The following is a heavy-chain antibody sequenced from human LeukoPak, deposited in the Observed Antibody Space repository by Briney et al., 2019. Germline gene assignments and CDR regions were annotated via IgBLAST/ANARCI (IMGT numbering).Heavy chain of an antibody. D-gene: IGHD6-13*01. CDR3: FSGYSSSGGGD. V-gene: IGHV3-53*01. Sequence: GGSLRLSCAASGFTVSSSYMSWVRQAPGKGLEWVSVIYSGGSTYYADSVKGRFTISRDNSKNTLYLQMNSLRAEDTAVYYGFSGYSSSGGGDWGQATLVTVSS. CDR2: IYSGGST. CDR1: GFTVSSSY. J-gene: IGHJ4*02.